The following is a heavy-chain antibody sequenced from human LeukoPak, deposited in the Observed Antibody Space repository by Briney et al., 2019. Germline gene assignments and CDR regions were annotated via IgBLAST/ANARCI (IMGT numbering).Heavy chain of an antibody. J-gene: IGHJ4*02. CDR2: IYYTGST. CDR3: ARFSEYYHSSVHYLDY. D-gene: IGHD3-22*01. CDR1: GFTFSSYW. V-gene: IGHV4-59*01. Sequence: PGGSLRLSCAASGFTFSSYWMSWVRQAPGKGLESLGYIYYTGSTNYNPSLKSRVTMSVDTSRNQFFLRLSSVTAADTAVYYCARFSEYYHSSVHYLDYWGQGTLVSVSS.